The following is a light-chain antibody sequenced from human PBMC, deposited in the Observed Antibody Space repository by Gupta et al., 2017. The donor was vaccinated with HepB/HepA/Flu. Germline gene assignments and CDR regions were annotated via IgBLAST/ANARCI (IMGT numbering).Light chain of an antibody. J-gene: IGLJ3*02. CDR3: ETWDNSRNVGV. CDR1: SSNSD. Sequence: QSVLTQPPSVSAAPGQKVTISCSGCSSNSDVSWYQQVPGTAPKVVIYENNKRPSGIPDRFSGSKSGTSATLGITGLQTGDEADYYCETWDNSRNVGVFGGGTKLTVL. V-gene: IGLV1-51*02. CDR2: ENN.